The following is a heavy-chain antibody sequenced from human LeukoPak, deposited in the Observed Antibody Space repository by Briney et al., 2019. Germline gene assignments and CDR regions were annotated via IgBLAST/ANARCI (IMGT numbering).Heavy chain of an antibody. J-gene: IGHJ4*02. D-gene: IGHD3-22*01. CDR2: IYSGGST. CDR3: AREARYYDSSGYYYPDY. V-gene: IGHV3-53*01. Sequence: GGSLRLSCAASGFTVSSNYMSLVRQAPGKGLEWVSVIYSGGSTYYADSVKGRFTISRDNSKNTLYLQMNSLRAEDTAVYYCAREARYYDSSGYYYPDYWGQGTLVTVSS. CDR1: GFTVSSNY.